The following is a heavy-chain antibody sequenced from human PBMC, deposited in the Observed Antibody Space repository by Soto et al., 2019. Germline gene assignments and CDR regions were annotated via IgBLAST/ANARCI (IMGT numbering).Heavy chain of an antibody. CDR3: ARGRDYHSGGYCFGMDV. J-gene: IGHJ6*02. V-gene: IGHV3-30*04. Sequence: QVQLVESGGGVVQPGRSLRLSCAASGFTFRDYALHWVRQAPGKGLEWVAVISYDGSNKNYADSVKGRFTISRDNSKNTLYVQLNSLRAEDTAVYYCARGRDYHSGGYCFGMDVWGQGTKVTVSS. CDR1: GFTFRDYA. D-gene: IGHD1-26*01. CDR2: ISYDGSNK.